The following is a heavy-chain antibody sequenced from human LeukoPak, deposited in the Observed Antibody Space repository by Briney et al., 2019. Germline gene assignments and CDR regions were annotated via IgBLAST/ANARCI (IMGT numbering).Heavy chain of an antibody. D-gene: IGHD3-22*01. CDR2: ISTSGSTI. V-gene: IGHV3-11*04. CDR3: ARSGDSSDPNNHAFDI. Sequence: PGGSLRLSCAASGFSFSDYYMSWIRQAPGKGLEWVSYISTSGSTIYYADSVKGRFTISRDNAKNSLYLQMNSLRAEDTAVYYCARSGDSSDPNNHAFDIWGQGTMVTVSS. J-gene: IGHJ3*02. CDR1: GFSFSDYY.